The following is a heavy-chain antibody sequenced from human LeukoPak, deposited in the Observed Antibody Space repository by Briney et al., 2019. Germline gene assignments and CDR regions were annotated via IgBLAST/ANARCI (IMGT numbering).Heavy chain of an antibody. CDR1: GGSISSYY. V-gene: IGHV4-59*12. CDR3: ARVDGDGYNIPDY. CDR2: IYYSGST. Sequence: PSETLSLTCTVSGVSGGSISSYYLSWIRQPPGKGLEWIGYIYYSGSTNSNPSLKSRVSISVDTSKNQFSLKLSSVTAADTAVYYCARVDGDGYNIPDYWGQGTLVTVSS. D-gene: IGHD5-24*01. J-gene: IGHJ4*02.